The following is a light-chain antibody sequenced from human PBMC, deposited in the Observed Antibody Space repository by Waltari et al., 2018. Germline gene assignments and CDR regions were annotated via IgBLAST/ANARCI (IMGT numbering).Light chain of an antibody. J-gene: IGKJ1*01. V-gene: IGKV3-11*01. CDR2: DAS. CDR3: QQRTNWPPT. CDR1: QSVSSY. Sequence: EIVLTQSPATLSLSPGERATLSCRASQSVSSYLAWYQQTPGQGPRLLIYDASNRATGIPARFSGSGSGTDFTLTISSLEPEDFAVYYCQQRTNWPPTFGQGTKVEIK.